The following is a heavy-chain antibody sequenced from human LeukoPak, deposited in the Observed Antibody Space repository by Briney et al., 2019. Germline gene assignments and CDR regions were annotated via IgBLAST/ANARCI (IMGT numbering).Heavy chain of an antibody. CDR1: GYTFTSYG. CDR2: VSPYNGNT. Sequence: ASVKVSCKASGYTFTSYGIKWVRQAPGQGPEWMGWVSPYNGNTNYAQRSQGRVTMTTDTSTSTAYMELRSLRSDDTAVYYCARSLMVSYFDYWGQGTLVTVSS. V-gene: IGHV1-18*04. D-gene: IGHD2-21*01. J-gene: IGHJ4*02. CDR3: ARSLMVSYFDY.